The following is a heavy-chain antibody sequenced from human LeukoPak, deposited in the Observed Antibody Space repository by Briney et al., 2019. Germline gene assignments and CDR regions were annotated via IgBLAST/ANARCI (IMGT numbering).Heavy chain of an antibody. V-gene: IGHV1-2*02. CDR3: ARGRMRWQLSDAFDI. Sequence: ASVKVSCKASGYTFKDYYIFWVRQAPGQGLEWMGWINPNSGDTNYAQKFQGRVTMTRDTSISTTYMELRSDDTAIYYCARGRMRWQLSDAFDIWGQGTMVIVSS. J-gene: IGHJ3*02. CDR2: INPNSGDT. D-gene: IGHD4-23*01. CDR1: GYTFKDYY.